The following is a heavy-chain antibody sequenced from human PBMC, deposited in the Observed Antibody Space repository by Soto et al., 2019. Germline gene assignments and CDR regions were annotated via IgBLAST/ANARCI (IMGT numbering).Heavy chain of an antibody. D-gene: IGHD4-17*01. V-gene: IGHV3-30-3*01. Sequence: PGGSLRLSCAPSGFTFSSYAMHWVRKAPGKGLEWVAVISYVGSTKYYADSVKGRFTISRDNSKKTLYLQMNSLRAEDTAVYYCARGPHDYADLGDYYYAMDAWGQGTAVTVS. J-gene: IGHJ6*02. CDR1: GFTFSSYA. CDR3: ARGPHDYADLGDYYYAMDA. CDR2: ISYVGSTK.